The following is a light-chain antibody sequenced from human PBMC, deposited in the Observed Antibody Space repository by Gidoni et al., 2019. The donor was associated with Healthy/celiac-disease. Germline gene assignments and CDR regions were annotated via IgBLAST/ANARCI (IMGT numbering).Light chain of an antibody. CDR3: QQYYSTPIT. CDR2: AEQ. CDR1: QSVLYSSNNKNY. J-gene: IGKJ3*01. V-gene: IGKV4-1*01. Sequence: DIVMTQSPYSLAVSLGDRATINCKSSQSVLYSSNNKNYLAWYQHLQPQQHPDAEQSRLRETHRFSGSGSGTDFTLTISSLQAEDVAVYYCQQYYSTPITFGPGTKVDIK.